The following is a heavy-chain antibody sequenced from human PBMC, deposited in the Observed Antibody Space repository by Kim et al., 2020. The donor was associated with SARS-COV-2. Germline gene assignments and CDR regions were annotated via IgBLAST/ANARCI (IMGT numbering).Heavy chain of an antibody. CDR1: GFTFSSYA. Sequence: GGSLRLSCAASGFTFSSYAMSWVRQAPGKGLEWVSAISGSGGSTYYEDSVKGRFTISRDNSKNTLYLQMNSLRAEDTAVYYCAKRGDRTGYYEAWGQGTLVTVSS. D-gene: IGHD3-9*01. CDR2: ISGSGGST. CDR3: AKRGDRTGYYEA. J-gene: IGHJ4*02. V-gene: IGHV3-23*01.